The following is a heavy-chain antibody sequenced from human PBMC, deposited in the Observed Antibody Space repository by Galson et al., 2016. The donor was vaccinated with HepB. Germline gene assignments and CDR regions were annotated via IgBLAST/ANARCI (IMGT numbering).Heavy chain of an antibody. D-gene: IGHD2-15*01. CDR2: ITGSGGWI. CDR3: AKDGGYCSDATCYYRNS. CDR1: GFTFSSYA. J-gene: IGHJ4*02. V-gene: IGHV3-23*01. Sequence: SLRLSCAASGFTFSSYAMSWVRQAPGKGLEWVSTITGSGGWIKYADSVKARLITSRDNSKNTLYLQLNSLRAEDTAVYYCAKDGGYCSDATCYYRNSWGQGTLVTLSS.